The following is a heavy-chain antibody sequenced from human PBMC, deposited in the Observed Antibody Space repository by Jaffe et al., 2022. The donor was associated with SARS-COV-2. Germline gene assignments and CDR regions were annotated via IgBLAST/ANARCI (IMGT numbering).Heavy chain of an antibody. D-gene: IGHD1-1*01. V-gene: IGHV3-23*01. Sequence: EVQLLESGGGLVQPGGSLRLSCAASGFTFSSYAMSWVRQAPGKGLEWVSAISGSGGSTYYADSVKGRFTISRDNSKNTLYLQMNSLRAEDTAVYYCAKVREVDNWSGAYYYYGMDVWGQGTTVTVSS. CDR1: GFTFSSYA. CDR2: ISGSGGST. CDR3: AKVREVDNWSGAYYYYGMDV. J-gene: IGHJ6*02.